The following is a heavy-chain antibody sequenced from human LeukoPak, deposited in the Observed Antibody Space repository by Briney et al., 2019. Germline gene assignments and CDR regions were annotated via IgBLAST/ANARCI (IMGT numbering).Heavy chain of an antibody. Sequence: GGSLRLSCAASGFTFSSYSMNWVRQAPGKGLEWVSYISSSSSTIYYADSVKGRFTISRDNAKNSLYLQMNSLRAEDTAVYYCARGITMVRGVIKKLDYWGQGTLVTVSS. J-gene: IGHJ4*02. V-gene: IGHV3-48*01. CDR3: ARGITMVRGVIKKLDY. CDR1: GFTFSSYS. CDR2: ISSSSSTI. D-gene: IGHD3-10*01.